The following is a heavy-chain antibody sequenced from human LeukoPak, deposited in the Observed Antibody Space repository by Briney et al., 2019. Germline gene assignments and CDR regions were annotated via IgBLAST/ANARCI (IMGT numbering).Heavy chain of an antibody. D-gene: IGHD2-2*01. J-gene: IGHJ4*02. CDR1: GFTFNRSA. V-gene: IGHV1-58*01. Sequence: ASVKVSCKASGFTFNRSAVQWVRQARGQRLKLVGWIVVGSGNTNYAQKFQDRVTITRDMSTGTAFMELSSLISEDTAVYYCAADDQQLLMWGQGTLVTVSS. CDR2: IVVGSGNT. CDR3: AADDQQLLM.